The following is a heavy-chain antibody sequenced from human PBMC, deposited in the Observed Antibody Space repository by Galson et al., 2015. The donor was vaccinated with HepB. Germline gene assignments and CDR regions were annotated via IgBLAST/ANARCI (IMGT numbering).Heavy chain of an antibody. V-gene: IGHV3-13*05. J-gene: IGHJ5*02. CDR1: GFTFSSYD. CDR3: ARGREGALRYFDWLLSP. D-gene: IGHD3-9*01. Sequence: SLRLSCAASGFTFSSYDMHWVRQATGKGLEWVSAIGTAGDPYYPGSVKGRFTISRENAKNSLYLQMNSLRAGDTAVYYCARGREGALRYFDWLLSPWGQGTLVTVSS. CDR2: IGTAGDP.